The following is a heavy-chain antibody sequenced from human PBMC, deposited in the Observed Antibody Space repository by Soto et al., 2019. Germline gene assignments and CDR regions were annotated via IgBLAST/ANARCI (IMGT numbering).Heavy chain of an antibody. CDR3: ARATGDIVVVPAAPGDY. Sequence: QVQLVQSGAEVKKPGASVKVSCKASGYTFTGYYMHWVRQAPGQGLEWMGWINPNSGGTNYAQKFQGRVTMTRDTSISTAYMKLSRLRSDDTAVYYCARATGDIVVVPAAPGDYWGQGTLVTVSS. CDR2: INPNSGGT. V-gene: IGHV1-2*02. CDR1: GYTFTGYY. J-gene: IGHJ4*02. D-gene: IGHD2-2*01.